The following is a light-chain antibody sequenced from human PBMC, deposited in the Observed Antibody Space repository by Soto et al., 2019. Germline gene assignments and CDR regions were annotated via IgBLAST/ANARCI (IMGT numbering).Light chain of an antibody. J-gene: IGLJ2*01. CDR3: ALYIGGEWV. Sequence: QTVVTQEPSFSVSPGGTVTLTCGLSSGSVSTNYYPSWYQQAPGHAPRTLIYTTNTRSSGVPDRFSGSIAGNKAALTITGAQADDESDYYCALYIGGEWVFGGGTQLTVL. V-gene: IGLV8-61*01. CDR2: TTN. CDR1: SGSVSTNYY.